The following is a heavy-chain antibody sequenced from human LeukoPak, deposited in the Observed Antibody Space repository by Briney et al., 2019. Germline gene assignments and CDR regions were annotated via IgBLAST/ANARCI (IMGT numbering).Heavy chain of an antibody. CDR2: TYHSGST. CDR1: GGSFSGYY. V-gene: IGHV4-34*01. J-gene: IGHJ6*03. CDR3: ARGRRIVVVLGATRTHRDYYMDV. D-gene: IGHD2-15*01. Sequence: SETLSLTCAVFGGSFSGYYWSWIRQSPGKGLEWIGETYHSGSTNYNSSLKSRVTISLDTSKNQFSLKLSSVTAADTAVYYCARGRRIVVVLGATRTHRDYYMDVWGKGTTVTVSS.